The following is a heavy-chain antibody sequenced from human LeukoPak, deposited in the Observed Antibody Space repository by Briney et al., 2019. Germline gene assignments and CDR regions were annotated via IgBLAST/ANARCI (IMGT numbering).Heavy chain of an antibody. CDR3: ARSVDLDCSSGVCSGYYFDT. Sequence: SQTLSLTCTVSDDSVSRSGFYWSWIRQFPGTGLEWIGNISYRRRTYYNPSLKSRLIISLDTSKHHFSLNLDSLTSADTAVYYCARSVDLDCSSGVCSGYYFDTWGQGALVTVSS. V-gene: IGHV4-31*03. CDR2: ISYRRRT. D-gene: IGHD2-15*01. J-gene: IGHJ4*02. CDR1: DDSVSRSGFY.